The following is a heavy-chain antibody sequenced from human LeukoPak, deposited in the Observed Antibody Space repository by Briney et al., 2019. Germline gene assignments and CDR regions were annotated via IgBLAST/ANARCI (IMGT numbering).Heavy chain of an antibody. CDR3: ARDGYDFWSGFPTTVDF. CDR1: GFTFSAYA. J-gene: IGHJ4*02. V-gene: IGHV3-48*01. CDR2: ISSSSNTI. D-gene: IGHD3-3*01. Sequence: GGSLRLSCAASGFTFSAYAMNWVRQAPGKWLEWVSYISSSSNTIYYADSVQGRFTISRDNANNSLYLQMNSLRAEDTAVYYCARDGYDFWSGFPTTVDFWGQGTLVTVSS.